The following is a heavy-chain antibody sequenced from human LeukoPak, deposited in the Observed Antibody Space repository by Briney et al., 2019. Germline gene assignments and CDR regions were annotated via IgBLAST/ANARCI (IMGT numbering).Heavy chain of an antibody. Sequence: PSETLSLTCTVSGXSVSSGSYYWSWIRQPPGKGLEWIGYIYYSGSTNYNPSLKIRVTISVDTSKNQVSLELSSVTAADTALYYCARHLGPTAFDYWGQGTLVTASS. V-gene: IGHV4-61*01. J-gene: IGHJ4*02. D-gene: IGHD3-16*01. CDR2: IYYSGST. CDR3: ARHLGPTAFDY. CDR1: GXSVSSGSYY.